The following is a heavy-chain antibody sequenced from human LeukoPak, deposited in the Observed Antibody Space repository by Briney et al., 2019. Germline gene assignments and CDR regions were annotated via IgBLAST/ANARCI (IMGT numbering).Heavy chain of an antibody. V-gene: IGHV4-59*08. CDR3: ARGYSSLDY. CDR1: GGSISSYY. Sequence: SETLSLTCTVSGGSISSYYWSWIRQPPGKGLEWIGYIYYSGSTNCNPSLKSRVTISVDTSKNQFSLKLSSVTAADTAVYYCARGYSSLDYWGQGTLVTVSS. CDR2: IYYSGST. D-gene: IGHD6-13*01. J-gene: IGHJ4*02.